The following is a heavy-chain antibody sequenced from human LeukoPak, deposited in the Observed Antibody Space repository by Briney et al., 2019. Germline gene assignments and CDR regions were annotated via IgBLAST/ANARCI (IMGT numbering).Heavy chain of an antibody. D-gene: IGHD6-13*01. Sequence: GGSLRLSCAASGFTFSRYPTHWVRQAPGKGLEWVAVISYDGRDKYYADSVKGRFTISRDNSKNTLYLQMNSLRHEDTAVYYCAGDVSAAADYYFDSWGQGSLVTVSS. CDR2: ISYDGRDK. V-gene: IGHV3-30*04. CDR1: GFTFSRYP. J-gene: IGHJ4*02. CDR3: AGDVSAAADYYFDS.